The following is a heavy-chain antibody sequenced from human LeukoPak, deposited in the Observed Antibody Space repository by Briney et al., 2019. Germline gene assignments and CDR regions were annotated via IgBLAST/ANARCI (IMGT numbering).Heavy chain of an antibody. Sequence: SETLSLTCTVSGYSISSDYYWAWIRQPPGRGLEWIGTIHHSGSTYYNPSLKSRVTMSADTSKNQFSLRLTSVTAADTATYYCARGLAWELLVPFDFWGQGTLVTVSS. J-gene: IGHJ4*02. CDR1: GYSISSDYY. CDR2: IHHSGST. V-gene: IGHV4-38-2*02. D-gene: IGHD1-26*01. CDR3: ARGLAWELLVPFDF.